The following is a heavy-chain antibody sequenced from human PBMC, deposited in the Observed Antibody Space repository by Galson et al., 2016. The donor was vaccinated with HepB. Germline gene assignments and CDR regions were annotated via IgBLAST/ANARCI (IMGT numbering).Heavy chain of an antibody. Sequence: SLRLSCAASGFTFSSYAMTWVRQTPGKGLEWVSSIIGSGGRTYYADSVKGRFTISRDNSRNTLYLQLNSLRAEDTALYYCAKDAILGATTPCYFDYWGQGTLVTVSS. V-gene: IGHV3-23*01. CDR2: IIGSGGRT. D-gene: IGHD1-26*01. CDR1: GFTFSSYA. J-gene: IGHJ4*01. CDR3: AKDAILGATTPCYFDY.